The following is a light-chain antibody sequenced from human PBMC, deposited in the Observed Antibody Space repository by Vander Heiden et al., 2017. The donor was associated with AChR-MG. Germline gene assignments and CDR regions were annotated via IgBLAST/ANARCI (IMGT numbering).Light chain of an antibody. V-gene: IGLV3-25*03. Sequence: SFELTQPPSVSVSPGQTARISCSGDALPKKYAYWYQQRPGQAPVQVIYKDTERPSGIPERFSGSSSGTTVTLTISDVQAEDEADYYCQSADMTDTYVIFGGGTKLTVL. CDR2: KDT. CDR3: QSADMTDTYVI. CDR1: ALPKKY. J-gene: IGLJ2*01.